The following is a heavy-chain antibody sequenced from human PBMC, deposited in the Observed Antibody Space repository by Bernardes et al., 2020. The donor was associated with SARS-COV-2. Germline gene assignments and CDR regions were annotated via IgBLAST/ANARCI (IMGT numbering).Heavy chain of an antibody. V-gene: IGHV4-34*01. Sequence: SETLSLTCAVYGGSFSGYYWSWVRQSPGKGLEWIGEINHSGNTTYKPSLKSRITISLDTSKNQFSLKLRSVTAADTAVYYCARGGVVVVTGIPCAFDYWGQGILVTVPS. CDR3: ARGGVVVVTGIPCAFDY. D-gene: IGHD2-21*02. CDR1: GGSFSGYY. CDR2: INHSGNT. J-gene: IGHJ4*02.